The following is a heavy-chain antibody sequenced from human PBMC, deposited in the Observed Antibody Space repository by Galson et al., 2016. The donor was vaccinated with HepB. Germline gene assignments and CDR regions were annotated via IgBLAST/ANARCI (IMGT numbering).Heavy chain of an antibody. CDR1: GFTFSTHA. D-gene: IGHD5-18*01. V-gene: IGHV3-23*01. CDR3: ATSNSYGYVH. CDR2: ISGTCDRR. J-gene: IGHJ4*02. Sequence: SLRLSCAASGFTFSTHAMSRVRQAPGKGLEWVSAISGTCDRRDYADSVKGRFTISRDNLKNTVHLQMDSLRAEDTALYYCATSNSYGYVHWGQGALVTVSS.